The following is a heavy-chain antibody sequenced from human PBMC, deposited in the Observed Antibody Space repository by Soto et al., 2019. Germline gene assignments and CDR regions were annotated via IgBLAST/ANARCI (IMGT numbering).Heavy chain of an antibody. Sequence: EVQLLESGGGLVQPGGSRRLSCAASGFMFSSYVMSWVRQAPGKGLEWVSGLSGSGSRTYYADPVKGRFSISRDNSKNTLFLQMSSLSVEDTAVYYCAVLTTVTEAEYWGQGTLVSVPS. V-gene: IGHV3-23*01. CDR2: LSGSGSRT. J-gene: IGHJ4*02. CDR3: AVLTTVTEAEY. D-gene: IGHD4-17*01. CDR1: GFMFSSYV.